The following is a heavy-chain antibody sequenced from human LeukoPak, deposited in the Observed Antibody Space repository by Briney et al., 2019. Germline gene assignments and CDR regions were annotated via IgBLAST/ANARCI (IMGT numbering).Heavy chain of an antibody. CDR1: GGSISSYY. Sequence: KASETLSLTCTVSGGSISSYYWTWIRQPPGKGLEWIGDIYITGSTNYNPYLKRRVTMSVDTSKNQFSLRLSSVTAADTAVYYCARVRIGETSYDASDVWGLGTMVPVSS. CDR3: ARVRIGETSYDASDV. V-gene: IGHV4-59*13. J-gene: IGHJ3*01. D-gene: IGHD1-26*01. CDR2: IYITGST.